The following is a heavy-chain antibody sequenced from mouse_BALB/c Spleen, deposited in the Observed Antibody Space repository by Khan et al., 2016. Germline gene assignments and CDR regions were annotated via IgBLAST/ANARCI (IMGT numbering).Heavy chain of an antibody. Sequence: EVQLQESGPGLVKPSQSLSLTCTVTGYSITSDYAWNWIRQFPGNKLEWMGYISYSGSTSYNPSLKSRISITRDTSKNQFFLHLNSVTTEDTATYYCARARAMDYWGQGTSVTVSS. J-gene: IGHJ4*01. CDR1: GYSITSDYA. V-gene: IGHV3-2*02. CDR3: ARARAMDY. CDR2: ISYSGST.